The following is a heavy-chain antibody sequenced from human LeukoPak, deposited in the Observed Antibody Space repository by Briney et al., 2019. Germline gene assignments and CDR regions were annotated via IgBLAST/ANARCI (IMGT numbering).Heavy chain of an antibody. V-gene: IGHV3-74*03. Sequence: GGSLRLSCAASGFTFSRYWMHWVRQAPGKGLRWVARISPDGSTTLYADSVKGRFTISRGNAKNTLYLQLNSMGAEDKVVSYRTTVLRSNRSNLCAYWGHGTLVTVSS. D-gene: IGHD6-13*01. CDR3: TTVLRSNRSNLCAY. CDR2: ISPDGSTT. J-gene: IGHJ4*01. CDR1: GFTFSRYW.